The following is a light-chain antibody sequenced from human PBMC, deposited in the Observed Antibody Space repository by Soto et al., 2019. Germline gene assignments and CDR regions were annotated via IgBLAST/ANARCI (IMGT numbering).Light chain of an antibody. CDR1: SSDVGTYNY. CDR3: SSYTTSNTQV. V-gene: IGLV2-14*01. J-gene: IGLJ3*02. Sequence: QSALTQPASVSGSPGQSITISCTGTSSDVGTYNYVSWYQHRPGKAPNLMIYDVSYRPSGVSNRVSGSKSANTASLTMSGLEGEEEAEYYCSSYTTSNTQVFGGGTKRTVL. CDR2: DVS.